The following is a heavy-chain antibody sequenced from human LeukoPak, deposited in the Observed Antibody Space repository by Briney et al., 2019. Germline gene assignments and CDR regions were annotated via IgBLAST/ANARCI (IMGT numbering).Heavy chain of an antibody. J-gene: IGHJ3*02. CDR1: GGSISSYY. V-gene: IGHV4-59*01. Sequence: PSETLSLTCTVSGGSISSYYWSWTRQPPGKGLEWIGYIYYSGSTNYNPSLKSRVTISVDTSKNQFSLKLSSVTAADTAVYYCARAYKRAFDIWGQGTMVTVSS. D-gene: IGHD1-14*01. CDR3: ARAYKRAFDI. CDR2: IYYSGST.